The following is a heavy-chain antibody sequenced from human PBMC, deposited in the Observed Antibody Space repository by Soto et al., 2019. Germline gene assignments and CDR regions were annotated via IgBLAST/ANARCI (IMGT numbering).Heavy chain of an antibody. CDR2: INAGNGNT. Sequence: ASVKVSCKASGYTFTSYAMHWVCQAPGQRLEWMGWINAGNGNTKYSQKFQGRVTITRDTSASTAYMELSSLRSEDTAVYYCAKCGNVPAAIAYRSQGSLVTVSS. CDR3: AKCGNVPAAIAY. V-gene: IGHV1-3*01. D-gene: IGHD2-2*02. J-gene: IGHJ4*01. CDR1: GYTFTSYA.